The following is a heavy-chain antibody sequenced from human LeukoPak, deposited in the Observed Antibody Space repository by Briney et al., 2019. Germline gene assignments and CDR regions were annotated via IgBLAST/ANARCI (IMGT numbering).Heavy chain of an antibody. CDR1: GDSISRSNYF. V-gene: IGHV4-39*01. D-gene: IGHD3-22*01. CDR3: ARRGPDYYDSNSHNWFDP. Sequence: PSETLSLTCIVSGDSISRSNYFWGWIRQPPGKGLEWIGSIYYSGSTYYNSSLKSRVTISVDTSKNQFSLKLSSVTAADTAVYYCARRGPDYYDSNSHNWFDPWGQGTLVTVSS. CDR2: IYYSGST. J-gene: IGHJ5*02.